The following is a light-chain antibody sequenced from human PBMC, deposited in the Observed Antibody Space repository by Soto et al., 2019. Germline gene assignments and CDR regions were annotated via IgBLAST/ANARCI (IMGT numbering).Light chain of an antibody. CDR2: GEY. CDR3: QQYNNWPLT. J-gene: IGKJ1*01. CDR1: QSVNTN. V-gene: IGKV3-15*01. Sequence: EILMTQSPATLSVSPGERATLSCRASQSVNTNFAWYQQKPGQAPRLLIYGEYTRAPGVPARFSGSGSGTEFTLTISSLQSEDFAVYYCQQYNNWPLTFGQGTKVEIK.